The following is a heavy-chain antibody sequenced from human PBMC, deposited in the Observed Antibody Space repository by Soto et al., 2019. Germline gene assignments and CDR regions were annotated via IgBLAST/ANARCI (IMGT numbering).Heavy chain of an antibody. CDR3: ASQTTPREYYYGMDV. Sequence: SETLSLTCTVSGDSISRYYWSWIRQPPGKGPEWIGYIYYSGSTNYNPSLKSRVTISGDTSKNQFSLKLSSVTAADTAVYYCASQTTPREYYYGMDVWGQGTTVTVSS. CDR1: GDSISRYY. CDR2: IYYSGST. J-gene: IGHJ6*02. D-gene: IGHD4-17*01. V-gene: IGHV4-59*01.